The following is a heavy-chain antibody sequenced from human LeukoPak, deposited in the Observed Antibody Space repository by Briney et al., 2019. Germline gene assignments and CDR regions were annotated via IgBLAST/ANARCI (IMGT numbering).Heavy chain of an antibody. Sequence: ASVKVSCKASGYTFTSYGISWVRQAPGQGLEWMGWISAYNGNTNYAQKLQGRVTMTTDTSTSTAYMELRSLRSDDTAVYYCARVYSRGIAAAGPTPPGYWGQGTLVTVSS. CDR1: GYTFTSYG. V-gene: IGHV1-18*01. J-gene: IGHJ4*02. CDR2: ISAYNGNT. CDR3: ARVYSRGIAAAGPTPPGY. D-gene: IGHD6-13*01.